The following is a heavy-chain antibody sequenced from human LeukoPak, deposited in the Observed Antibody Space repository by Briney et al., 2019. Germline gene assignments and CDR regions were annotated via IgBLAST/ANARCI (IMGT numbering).Heavy chain of an antibody. Sequence: GESLTISCKGSGYSFTSYWIGWVRQMPGKGLEWMGITYPGDSDTRYSPAFQGQVTISADKSISTAYLHWSSLKASDTATYYCARRPYCSSTSCYVANWFDPWGQGTLVTVSS. J-gene: IGHJ5*02. V-gene: IGHV5-51*01. CDR3: ARRPYCSSTSCYVANWFDP. CDR1: GYSFTSYW. D-gene: IGHD2-2*01. CDR2: TYPGDSDT.